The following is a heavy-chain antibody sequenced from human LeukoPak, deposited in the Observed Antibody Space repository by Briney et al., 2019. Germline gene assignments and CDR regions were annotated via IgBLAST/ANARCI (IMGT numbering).Heavy chain of an antibody. Sequence: GRSLRLSCTASEFTFNNFALHWVRQAPGKGLEWVAVISSNRNKIYYADSVRGRFTIFRDTSNKTVSLHMNDMRVEDTAFYYCARGPSSRSGKQDSWGRGTLVTVSS. J-gene: IGHJ4*02. CDR2: ISSNRNKI. CDR3: ARGPSSRSGKQDS. V-gene: IGHV3-30*01. D-gene: IGHD6-6*01. CDR1: EFTFNNFA.